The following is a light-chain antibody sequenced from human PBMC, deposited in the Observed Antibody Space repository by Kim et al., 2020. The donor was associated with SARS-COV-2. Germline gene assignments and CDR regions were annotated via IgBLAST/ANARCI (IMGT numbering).Light chain of an antibody. CDR2: GRN. CDR1: SLRSYY. Sequence: SSELTQDPAVSVALGQTVKITCQGDSLRSYYASWYQQKPGQAPILVIYGRNNRPSGIPDRFSGSSSVNTASLTITGAQAEDEADYYCNSRDSTGKRWVFGAGTKLTVL. CDR3: NSRDSTGKRWV. J-gene: IGLJ3*02. V-gene: IGLV3-19*01.